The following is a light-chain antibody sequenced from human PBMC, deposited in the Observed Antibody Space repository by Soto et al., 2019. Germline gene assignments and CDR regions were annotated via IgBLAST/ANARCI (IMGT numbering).Light chain of an antibody. CDR1: NIGS. CDR2: YHS. CDR3: QVWDSSSDYGV. Sequence: SSELTQPPSVSVAPGETATITCRGQNIGSVHWYQQNPGQAPVLIMPYHSDRPSGIPERFSGSNSGNTATLTVSRVEAGDEADYYCQVWDSSSDYGVFGGGTKVTVL. V-gene: IGLV3-21*04. J-gene: IGLJ3*02.